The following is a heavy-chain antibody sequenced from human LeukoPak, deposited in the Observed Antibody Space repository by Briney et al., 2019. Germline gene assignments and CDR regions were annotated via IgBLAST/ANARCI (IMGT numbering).Heavy chain of an antibody. D-gene: IGHD2-15*01. CDR2: ISSSSSYI. CDR1: GFTFSSYS. CDR3: ARESYCSGGSCYSGRAFDI. J-gene: IGHJ3*02. V-gene: IGHV3-21*01. Sequence: GGSLRLSCAASGFTFSSYSMNWVRQAPGKGLEWVSSISSSSSYIYYADSVKGRLTISRDNAKNTLYLQMNSLRAEDTAVYYCARESYCSGGSCYSGRAFDIWGQGTMVTVSS.